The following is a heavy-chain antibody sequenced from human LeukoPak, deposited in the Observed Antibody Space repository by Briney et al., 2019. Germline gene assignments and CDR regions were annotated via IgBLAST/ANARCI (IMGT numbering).Heavy chain of an antibody. Sequence: PGGSLRLSCAASGFTFSSYSMNWVRQAPGKGLEWVSYISASSNTIYYADSVKGRFTISRDNAKNSLYLQMNSLRAEDTAVYYCARDRESGWYDYWGQGTLVTVSS. V-gene: IGHV3-48*04. J-gene: IGHJ4*02. D-gene: IGHD6-19*01. CDR3: ARDRESGWYDY. CDR1: GFTFSSYS. CDR2: ISASSNTI.